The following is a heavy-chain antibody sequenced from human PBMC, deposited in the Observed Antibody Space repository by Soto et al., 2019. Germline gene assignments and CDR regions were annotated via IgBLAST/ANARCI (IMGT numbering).Heavy chain of an antibody. Sequence: EVQLVESGGGLVQPGGSLRVSCVASGFTFSSYALNWVRQAPGKGLEWVSYISVGGGSIFYADSVKGRFTISRGDATSSLYLQMNSLRDEDTAVYYCVRDHRWAFEFWGQGTMVTVSS. J-gene: IGHJ3*01. CDR1: GFTFSSYA. CDR2: ISVGGGSI. D-gene: IGHD2-15*01. CDR3: VRDHRWAFEF. V-gene: IGHV3-48*02.